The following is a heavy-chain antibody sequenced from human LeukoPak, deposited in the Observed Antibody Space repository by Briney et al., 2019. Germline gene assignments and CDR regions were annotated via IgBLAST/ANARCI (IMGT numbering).Heavy chain of an antibody. J-gene: IGHJ4*02. CDR1: GFTFTDAW. CDR3: TTEGSGWYFDY. Sequence: PGGSLRLSCAGSGFTFTDAWMSWVRQAPGKGLEWVGRIKSKGSGGTTEYAALVKDRFTISRDDSQNTIYLQMNSLKTEDTAVYYCTTEGSGWYFDYWGQGTLVTVSS. V-gene: IGHV3-15*01. D-gene: IGHD6-19*01. CDR2: IKSKGSGGTT.